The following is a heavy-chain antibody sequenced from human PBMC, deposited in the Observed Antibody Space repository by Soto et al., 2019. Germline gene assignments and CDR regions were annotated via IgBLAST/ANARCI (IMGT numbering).Heavy chain of an antibody. D-gene: IGHD3-10*01. Sequence: GESRKISCKGSGYSFTSYWISWVRQMPGKGLEWMGRIDPSDSYTNYSPSFQGHVTISADKSISTAYLQWSSLKASDTAMYYCARLWFGEPYYYYYYGMDVWGQGTTVTVSS. CDR1: GYSFTSYW. V-gene: IGHV5-10-1*01. CDR3: ARLWFGEPYYYYYYGMDV. J-gene: IGHJ6*02. CDR2: IDPSDSYT.